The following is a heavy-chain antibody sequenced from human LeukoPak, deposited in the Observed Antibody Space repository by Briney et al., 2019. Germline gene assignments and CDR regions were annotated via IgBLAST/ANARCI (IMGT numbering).Heavy chain of an antibody. D-gene: IGHD5/OR15-5a*01. Sequence: PRGSLRLSCAAPGFTFGDYYMSWLRQAPGKGLEWVSHISSSCSTIYYADSVKGRFTISRDNAKNSLYLQMNSLRAEDTAVYYCASLVSEGDYWGQGTRVTVPS. J-gene: IGHJ4*02. CDR1: GFTFGDYY. CDR2: ISSSCSTI. CDR3: ASLVSEGDY. V-gene: IGHV3-11*04.